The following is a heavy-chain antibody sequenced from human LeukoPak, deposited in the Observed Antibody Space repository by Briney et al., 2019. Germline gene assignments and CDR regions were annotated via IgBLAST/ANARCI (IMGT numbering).Heavy chain of an antibody. CDR2: IIPIFGTA. CDR3: ARDEYSSSWWYFDY. D-gene: IGHD6-13*01. CDR1: GGTFSSYA. J-gene: IGHJ4*02. V-gene: IGHV1-69*13. Sequence: SVKVSCKASGGTFSSYAISWVRQAPGQGREWMGGIIPIFGTANYAQKFQGRVTITADESTSTAYMELSSLRSEDTAVYYCARDEYSSSWWYFDYWGQGTLVTVSS.